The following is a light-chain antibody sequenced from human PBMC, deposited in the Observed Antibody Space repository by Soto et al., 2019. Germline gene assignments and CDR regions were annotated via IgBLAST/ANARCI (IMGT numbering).Light chain of an antibody. CDR1: SSDIGSYNL. CDR2: EDI. Sequence: QSALTQPASVSGSPGQSITISCTGTSSDIGSYNLVSWYQQHPGKAPKLMIYEDIKRPSGVSTRFSGSKSGNTASLTISGLQAEDEGDYHCCSYAGSSTQIFGGGTKVTV. V-gene: IGLV2-23*01. CDR3: CSYAGSSTQI. J-gene: IGLJ2*01.